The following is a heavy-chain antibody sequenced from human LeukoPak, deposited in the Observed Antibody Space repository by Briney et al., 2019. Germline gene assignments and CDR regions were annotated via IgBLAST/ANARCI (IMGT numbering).Heavy chain of an antibody. V-gene: IGHV5-51*01. Sequence: GEPLKTSCKGSGYSFTSYWIGWVRQMPGKGLEWMGIIYPGDSDTRCSPSFQGQVTISADKSISTAYLQWSSLKASDTAMYYCARHTKYYDFWSGYYEAHWYFDLWGRGTLVTVSS. J-gene: IGHJ2*01. CDR2: IYPGDSDT. CDR3: ARHTKYYDFWSGYYEAHWYFDL. CDR1: GYSFTSYW. D-gene: IGHD3-3*01.